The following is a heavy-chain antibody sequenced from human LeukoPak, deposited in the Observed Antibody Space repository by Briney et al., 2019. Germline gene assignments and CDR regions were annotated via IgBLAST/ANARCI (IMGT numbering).Heavy chain of an antibody. CDR3: AKGPHGYCSGGSCYYNYYGLDV. Sequence: GASLRLSCAASGFTFSSYAMSWVRQAPGKGLEWVSGISGGGGSTYYADSVKGRFTSSRDNSKNTLYLQMNSLRAEDTAVYYCAKGPHGYCSGGSCYYNYYGLDVWGQGTTVTVSS. CDR1: GFTFSSYA. CDR2: ISGGGGST. J-gene: IGHJ6*02. V-gene: IGHV3-23*01. D-gene: IGHD2-15*01.